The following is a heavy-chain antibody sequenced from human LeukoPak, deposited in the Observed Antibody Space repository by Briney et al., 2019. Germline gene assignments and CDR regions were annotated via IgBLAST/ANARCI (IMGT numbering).Heavy chain of an antibody. D-gene: IGHD4-17*01. CDR3: AKGRGTTVTAAANY. Sequence: GGSLRLSCAASGFIFSSYAMIWVRQAPGKGLEWVSLISGSGGSTFYAASVKGRFAVSRDNSKNTLYLQMNSLRADDTAVYYCAKGRGTTVTAAANYWGQGTLVTVSS. J-gene: IGHJ4*02. CDR2: ISGSGGST. CDR1: GFIFSSYA. V-gene: IGHV3-23*01.